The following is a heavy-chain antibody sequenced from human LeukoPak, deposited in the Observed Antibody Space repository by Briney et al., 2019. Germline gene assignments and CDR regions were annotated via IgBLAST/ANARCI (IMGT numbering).Heavy chain of an antibody. J-gene: IGHJ4*02. CDR3: TRDLTGHYSIDY. CDR1: GFAFSTYA. Sequence: GRSLRLSCAASGFAFSTYAINWVRQAPGKGLEWVAFISNNGRNKDYADSVKGRFTISRDNSKNTLYLQVNSLRPDDTAVYYCTRDLTGHYSIDYWGQGTLVTVSS. V-gene: IGHV3-30*04. CDR2: ISNNGRNK. D-gene: IGHD3-22*01.